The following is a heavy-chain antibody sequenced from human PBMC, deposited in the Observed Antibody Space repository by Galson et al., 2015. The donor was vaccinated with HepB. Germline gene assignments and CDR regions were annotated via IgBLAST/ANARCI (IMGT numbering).Heavy chain of an antibody. CDR3: ARERGYSYGFDAFDI. Sequence: SLRLSCAASGFTFSSYSMNWVRQAPGKGLEWVSSISSSSSYIYYADSVKGRFTISRDNAKNSLYLQMNSLRAEDTAVYYCARERGYSYGFDAFDIWGQGTMVTVSS. V-gene: IGHV3-21*01. CDR1: GFTFSSYS. D-gene: IGHD5-18*01. J-gene: IGHJ3*02. CDR2: ISSSSSYI.